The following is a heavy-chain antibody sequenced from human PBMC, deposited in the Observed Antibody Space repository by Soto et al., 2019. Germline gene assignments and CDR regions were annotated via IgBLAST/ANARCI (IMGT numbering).Heavy chain of an antibody. CDR1: GFTFSSYA. V-gene: IGHV3-30-3*01. CDR3: ARGDYDFWSGYYTPYYSYGMGV. J-gene: IGHJ6*02. CDR2: ISYDGSNK. D-gene: IGHD3-3*01. Sequence: QVQLVESGGGVVQPGRSLRLSCAASGFTFSSYAMHWVRQAPGKGLEWVAVISYDGSNKYYADSVKGRFTISRDNSKNTLYLQMNSLRAEDTAVYYCARGDYDFWSGYYTPYYSYGMGVWGQGTTVTVSS.